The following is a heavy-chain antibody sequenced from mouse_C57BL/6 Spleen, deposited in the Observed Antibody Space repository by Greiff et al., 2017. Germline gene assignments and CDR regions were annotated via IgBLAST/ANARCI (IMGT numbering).Heavy chain of an antibody. D-gene: IGHD4-1*01. J-gene: IGHJ2*01. V-gene: IGHV3-6*01. CDR1: GYSITSGYY. Sequence: EVQLVESGPGLVKPSQSLSLTCSVTGYSITSGYYWNWLRQIPGNKLEWMGYISYDGSNNYNPSLKNRISITRDTSKNQFFLKLNSVTTEDTATYYCARANWAIDYWGQGTTLTVSS. CDR2: ISYDGSN. CDR3: ARANWAIDY.